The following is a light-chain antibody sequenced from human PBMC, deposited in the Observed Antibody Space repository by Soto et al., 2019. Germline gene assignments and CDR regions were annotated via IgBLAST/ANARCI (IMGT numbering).Light chain of an antibody. J-gene: IGKJ1*01. CDR3: QQYNSYMWT. V-gene: IGKV1-5*01. CDR2: DAS. Sequence: DIPMTQSPSTLSAFVGDRVTITCRASQSISSWLAWYQQKPGKAPKLLIYDASSLESGVPSRFSGSGSGTEFTLTISSLQPDDFAAYYCQQYNSYMWTFGQGTKVEIK. CDR1: QSISSW.